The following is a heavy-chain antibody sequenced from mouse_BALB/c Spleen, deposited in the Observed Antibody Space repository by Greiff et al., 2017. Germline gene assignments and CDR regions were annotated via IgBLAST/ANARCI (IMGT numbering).Heavy chain of an antibody. CDR3: ARSYDYDGYY. Sequence: VQLQQSGAELVKPGASVKLSCTASGFNIKDTYMHWVKQRPEQGLEWIGRIDPANGNTKYDPKFQGKATITADTSSNTAYLQLSSLTSEDTAVYYFARSYDYDGYYWGQGTTLTVSS. CDR1: GFNIKDTY. D-gene: IGHD2-4*01. CDR2: IDPANGNT. J-gene: IGHJ2*01. V-gene: IGHV14-3*02.